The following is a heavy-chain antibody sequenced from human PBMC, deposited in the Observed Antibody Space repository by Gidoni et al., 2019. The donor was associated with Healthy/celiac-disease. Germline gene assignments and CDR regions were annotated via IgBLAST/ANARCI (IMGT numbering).Heavy chain of an antibody. CDR1: GFTFSSYA. Sequence: QVQLVESVGGVVQPGRSLRLSCVASGFTFSSYAMHWVRQAPGKGLEWVAVITNNGSNKYYADSGKGRFTVSRDNSKNTLYLQMNSLRAEDTAVYYCARAAVVPAARYYFDYWGQGTLVTVSS. V-gene: IGHV3-30-3*01. D-gene: IGHD2-2*01. CDR2: ITNNGSNK. J-gene: IGHJ4*02. CDR3: ARAAVVPAARYYFDY.